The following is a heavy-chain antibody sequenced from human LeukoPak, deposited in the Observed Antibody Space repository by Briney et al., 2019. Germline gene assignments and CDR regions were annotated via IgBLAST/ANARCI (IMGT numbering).Heavy chain of an antibody. V-gene: IGHV1-24*01. Sequence: ASVKVSCKVSGYTLTELSMHWVRQAPGKGLEWMGGFDPEDGETIYAQKFQGRVTMTEDTSTDTAYMELSSLRSDDTAVYYCARGDYYDSSIYYAFDIWGQGTMVTVSS. CDR1: GYTLTELS. D-gene: IGHD3-22*01. CDR3: ARGDYYDSSIYYAFDI. J-gene: IGHJ3*02. CDR2: FDPEDGET.